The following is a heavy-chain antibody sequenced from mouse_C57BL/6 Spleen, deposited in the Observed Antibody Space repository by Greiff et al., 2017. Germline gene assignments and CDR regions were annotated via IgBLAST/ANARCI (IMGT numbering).Heavy chain of an antibody. Sequence: VQLQQSGTVLARPGASVKMSCKTSGYTFTSYWMHWVKQRPGQGLEWIGAIYPGNSDTSYNQKFKGKAKLTAVTTASTAYIELSSLTNEDSAVYYCTRDYGSSYAPLAMDYWGQGTSVTVSS. CDR1: GYTFTSYW. CDR3: TRDYGSSYAPLAMDY. D-gene: IGHD1-1*01. J-gene: IGHJ4*01. V-gene: IGHV1-5*01. CDR2: IYPGNSDT.